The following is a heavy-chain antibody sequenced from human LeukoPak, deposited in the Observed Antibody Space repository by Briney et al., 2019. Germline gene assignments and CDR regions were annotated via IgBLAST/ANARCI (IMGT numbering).Heavy chain of an antibody. D-gene: IGHD5-24*01. Sequence: ASVKVSCKASGYTFTSYGISWVRQAPGQGLEWMGWISAYNGNTNYAQKLQGRVTMTTDTSTSTAYMELRSLRSDDTAVYYCAREPEMATINGMDVWGQGTTVTVSS. CDR1: GYTFTSYG. V-gene: IGHV1-18*01. J-gene: IGHJ6*02. CDR2: ISAYNGNT. CDR3: AREPEMATINGMDV.